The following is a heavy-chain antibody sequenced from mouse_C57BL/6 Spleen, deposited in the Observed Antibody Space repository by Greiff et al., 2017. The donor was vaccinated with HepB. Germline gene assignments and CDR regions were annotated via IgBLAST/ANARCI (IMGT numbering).Heavy chain of an antibody. CDR2: IYPRDGST. V-gene: IGHV1-78*01. CDR3: ARDEYYGSTDY. J-gene: IGHJ2*01. CDR1: GSTFTDHT. Sequence: VQLQESDAELVKPGASVKISCKVSGSTFTDHTIHWMKQRPEQGLEWIGYIYPRDGSTKYNEKFKGKATLTADKSTSTAYMQLNSQTSEDSAVYCCARDEYYGSTDYWGQGTTLTVSS. D-gene: IGHD1-1*01.